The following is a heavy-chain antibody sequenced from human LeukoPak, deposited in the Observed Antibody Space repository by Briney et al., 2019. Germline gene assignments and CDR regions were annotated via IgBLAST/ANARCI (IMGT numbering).Heavy chain of an antibody. CDR1: GGSISSYY. D-gene: IGHD6-13*01. V-gene: IGHV4-59*08. CDR3: ARGGYTFSLDY. J-gene: IGHJ4*02. Sequence: KTSETLSLTCTVSGGSISSYYWSWIRQPPGKRLEWIGYIYYSGSTNYNPSLKSRVTISVDTSKNQFSLKLSSVTAADTAVYYCARGGYTFSLDYWGQGTLVTVSS. CDR2: IYYSGST.